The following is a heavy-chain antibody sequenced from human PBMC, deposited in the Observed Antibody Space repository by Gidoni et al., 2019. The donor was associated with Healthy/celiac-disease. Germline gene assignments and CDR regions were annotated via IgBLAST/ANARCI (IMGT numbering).Heavy chain of an antibody. CDR1: GFTFSSYA. J-gene: IGHJ6*02. CDR3: AKALDFWSGYSYYYYGMDV. Sequence: EVQLLESGGGLVQPGGSLRLSCAASGFTFSSYAMSWVRQAPGKGLEWVSAISGSGGSTYYADSVKGRFTISRDNSKNTLYLQMNSLRAEDTAVYYCAKALDFWSGYSYYYYGMDVWGQGTTVTVSS. V-gene: IGHV3-23*01. D-gene: IGHD3-3*01. CDR2: ISGSGGST.